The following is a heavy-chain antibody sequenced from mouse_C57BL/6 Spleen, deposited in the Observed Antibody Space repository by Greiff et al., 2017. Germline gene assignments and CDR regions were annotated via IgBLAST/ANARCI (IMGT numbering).Heavy chain of an antibody. CDR2: IYPGDGDT. J-gene: IGHJ2*01. V-gene: IGHV1-82*01. CDR1: GYAFSSSW. D-gene: IGHD2-1*01. Sequence: QVQLKQSGPELVKPGASVKISCKASGYAFSSSWMNWVKQRPGKGLEWIGRIYPGDGDTNYNGKFKGKATLTADKSSSTAYMQLSSLTSEDSAVYFCARDYYGNFGFDYWGQGTTLTVSS. CDR3: ARDYYGNFGFDY.